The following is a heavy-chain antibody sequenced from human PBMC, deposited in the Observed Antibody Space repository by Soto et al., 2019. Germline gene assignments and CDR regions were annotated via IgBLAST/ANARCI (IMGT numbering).Heavy chain of an antibody. J-gene: IGHJ4*02. V-gene: IGHV3-48*02. CDR2: ISSSSSTI. CDR1: GFTFSSYS. D-gene: IGHD6-19*01. Sequence: EVQLVESGGGLVQPGGSLRLSCAASGFTFSSYSMNWVRQAPGKGLEWVSYISSSSSTIYYADSVKGRFTISRDNAKNSLYLQMNSLRDEDTAVYYCARPDYYSSGWYYFDYWGQGTLVTVSS. CDR3: ARPDYYSSGWYYFDY.